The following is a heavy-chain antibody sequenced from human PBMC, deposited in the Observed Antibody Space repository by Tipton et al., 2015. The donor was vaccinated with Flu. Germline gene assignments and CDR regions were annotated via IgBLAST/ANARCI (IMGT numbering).Heavy chain of an antibody. CDR1: GGSFSGYY. D-gene: IGHD6-13*01. Sequence: TLSLTCAVYGGSFSGYYWSWIRQPPGKGLEWIGEINHSGSTNYNPSLKSRVTISVDTSKNQFSLKLSSVTAADTAVYYCARAPQLALIDYWGQGTLVTVSS. V-gene: IGHV4-34*01. CDR3: ARAPQLALIDY. J-gene: IGHJ4*02. CDR2: INHSGST.